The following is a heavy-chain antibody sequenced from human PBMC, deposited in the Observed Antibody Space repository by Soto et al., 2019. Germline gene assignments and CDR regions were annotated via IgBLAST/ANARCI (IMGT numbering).Heavy chain of an antibody. CDR2: INPNSGGT. V-gene: IGHV1-2*04. CDR3: ARDPVRRDGYNLGY. CDR1: GYTFTGYY. D-gene: IGHD5-12*01. J-gene: IGHJ4*02. Sequence: VASVKVSCKASGYTFTGYYMHWVRQAPGQGLEWMGWINPNSGGTNYAQKFQGWVTMTRVTSISTAYMELSRLRSDDTAVYYCARDPVRRDGYNLGYWGQGTLVTVSS.